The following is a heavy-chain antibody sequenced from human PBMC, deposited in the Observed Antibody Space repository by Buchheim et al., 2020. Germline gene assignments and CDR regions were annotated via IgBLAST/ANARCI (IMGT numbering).Heavy chain of an antibody. J-gene: IGHJ6*02. Sequence: QVQLQESGPGLVKPSGTLSLTCAVSGGSISSSNWWSWVRQPPGKGLEWIGEIHHSGSTNYNPSLKSRVTISVDKSKNQFSPKLSSVTAADTAVYYCARVALYDFWSGYYTGYYYYGMDVWGQGTT. V-gene: IGHV4-4*02. CDR3: ARVALYDFWSGYYTGYYYYGMDV. CDR1: GGSISSSNW. D-gene: IGHD3-3*01. CDR2: IHHSGST.